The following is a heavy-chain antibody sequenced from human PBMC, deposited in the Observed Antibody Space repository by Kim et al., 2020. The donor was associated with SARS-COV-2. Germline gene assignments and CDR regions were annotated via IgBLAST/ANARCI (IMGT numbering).Heavy chain of an antibody. D-gene: IGHD3-10*01. Sequence: GESLKISCMGSGYSFTSYWIGWVRQMPGKGLEWMGIIYPGDSDTRYSPSFQGQVTISADKSISTAYLQWSSLKASDTAMYYCARRGSGSYYHKTDYYYYYGMDVWGQGTTVTVSS. CDR3: ARRGSGSYYHKTDYYYYYGMDV. V-gene: IGHV5-51*01. J-gene: IGHJ6*02. CDR1: GYSFTSYW. CDR2: IYPGDSDT.